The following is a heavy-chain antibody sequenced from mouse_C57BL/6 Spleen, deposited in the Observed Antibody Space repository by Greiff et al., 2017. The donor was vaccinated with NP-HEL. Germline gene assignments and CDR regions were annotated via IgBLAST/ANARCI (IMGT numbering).Heavy chain of an antibody. D-gene: IGHD1-1*01. CDR2: ISYDGSN. CDR1: GYSITSGYY. Sequence: EVKLMESGPGLVKPSQSLSLTCSVTGYSITSGYYWNWIRQFPGNKLEWMGYISYDGSNNYNPSLKNRISITRDTSKNQFFLKLNSVTTEDTATYYCARDGSSFLAYWGQGTLVTVSA. V-gene: IGHV3-6*01. CDR3: ARDGSSFLAY. J-gene: IGHJ3*01.